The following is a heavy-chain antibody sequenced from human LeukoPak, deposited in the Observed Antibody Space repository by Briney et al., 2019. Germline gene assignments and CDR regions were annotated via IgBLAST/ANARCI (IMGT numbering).Heavy chain of an antibody. V-gene: IGHV3-33*01. CDR1: GFTFSSYG. CDR2: IWYDGSNK. Sequence: GGSLRLSCAASGFTFSSYGMHWVRQAPDKGLEWVAVIWYDGSNKYYADSVKGRFTISRDNSKNTLYLQMNSLRAEDTAVYYCARTMVRGVNPYYYGMDVWGQGTTVTVSS. J-gene: IGHJ6*02. D-gene: IGHD3-10*01. CDR3: ARTMVRGVNPYYYGMDV.